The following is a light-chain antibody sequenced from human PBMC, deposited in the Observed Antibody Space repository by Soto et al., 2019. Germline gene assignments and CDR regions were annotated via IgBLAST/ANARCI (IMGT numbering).Light chain of an antibody. Sequence: EILLTQSPGTLYLSPGERATLSCRASQSVSSGYLAWYQQRPGQAPRLLIYGASTRATGIPDRFSGSGSGTDFTLTISRLEPEDFAVYYCQQYGTSPWTFGQGTKVDIK. CDR2: GAS. J-gene: IGKJ1*01. CDR1: QSVSSGY. V-gene: IGKV3-20*01. CDR3: QQYGTSPWT.